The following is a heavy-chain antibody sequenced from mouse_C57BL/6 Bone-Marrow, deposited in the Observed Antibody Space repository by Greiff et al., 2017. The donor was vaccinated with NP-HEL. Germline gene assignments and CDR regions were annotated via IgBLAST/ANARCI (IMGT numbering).Heavy chain of an antibody. Sequence: EVHLVESGPGLVKPSQSLSLTCSVTGYSITSGYYWNWIRQFPGNKLEWMGYISYDGSNNYNPSLKNRISITRDTSKNQFFLKLNSVTTEDTATYYCARRDYKGNMDYWGQGTSVTVSS. CDR3: ARRDYKGNMDY. CDR2: ISYDGSN. D-gene: IGHD2-12*01. CDR1: GYSITSGYY. J-gene: IGHJ4*01. V-gene: IGHV3-6*01.